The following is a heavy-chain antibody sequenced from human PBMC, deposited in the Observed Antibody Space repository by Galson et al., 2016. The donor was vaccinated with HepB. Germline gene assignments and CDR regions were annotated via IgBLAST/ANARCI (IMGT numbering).Heavy chain of an antibody. V-gene: IGHV3-23*01. CDR3: AKEQRGSTAGGAY. J-gene: IGHJ4*02. D-gene: IGHD2-8*02. CDR2: ISDNGGST. Sequence: SLRLSCAASGFTFSTYAMNWIRQAPGKGLEWVSGISDNGGSTYYADSVKGRFTISRDNSKNTLYLQMNSLRAADTAVYYCAKEQRGSTAGGAYWGQGEVVTVSS. CDR1: GFTFSTYA.